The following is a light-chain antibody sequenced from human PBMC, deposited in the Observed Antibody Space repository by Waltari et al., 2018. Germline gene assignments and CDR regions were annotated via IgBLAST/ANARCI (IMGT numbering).Light chain of an antibody. V-gene: IGLV1-36*01. Sequence: QSVLTQPPSVSDAPRPRVTISCSGSSSNTGNNAVNRYQQLPGKAPKLLIYYDDLLPSGVSDRFSGSKSGTSASLAISGLQSEDEADYYCAAWDDSLNGVVFGGGTKLTVL. CDR1: SSNTGNNA. CDR3: AAWDDSLNGVV. J-gene: IGLJ2*01. CDR2: YDD.